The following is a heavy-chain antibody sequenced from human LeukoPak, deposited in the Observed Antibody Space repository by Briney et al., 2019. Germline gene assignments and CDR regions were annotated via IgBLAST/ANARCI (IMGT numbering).Heavy chain of an antibody. CDR2: IYTDGSST. CDR1: GFTFSNYW. V-gene: IGHV3-74*01. CDR3: ARGVNGDSKFDP. Sequence: GGSLRLSCAASGFTFSNYWMHWVRQAPRKGLEWVSRIYTDGSSTNYADSVKGRFTISRDNAKNTLYLQMNSLRAEDTSVYYCARGVNGDSKFDPWGQGTLVTVSS. J-gene: IGHJ5*02. D-gene: IGHD4-17*01.